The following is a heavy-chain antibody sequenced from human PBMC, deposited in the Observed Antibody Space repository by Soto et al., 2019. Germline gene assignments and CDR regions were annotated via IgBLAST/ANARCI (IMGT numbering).Heavy chain of an antibody. CDR1: GAPISTGNW. D-gene: IGHD3-22*01. Sequence: QVHLQESGPRLVQSSGTLSLTCGVSGAPISTGNWWTWVRQSPGKGLEWIGEIYHGGNTNYRPSLTSRVTSSVDKSKNQFSLRLTSVTAADTAVYYCVRHSSYYYDSSAYYDSWGQGILVTVSS. CDR3: VRHSSYYYDSSAYYDS. J-gene: IGHJ5*01. V-gene: IGHV4-4*02. CDR2: IYHGGNT.